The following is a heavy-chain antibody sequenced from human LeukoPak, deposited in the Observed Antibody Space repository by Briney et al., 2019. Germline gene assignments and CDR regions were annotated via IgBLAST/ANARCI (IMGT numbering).Heavy chain of an antibody. J-gene: IGHJ4*02. Sequence: SQTLSLTCAISGDSVSSNRAAWNWIRQSPSRGLEWLGRTYYRSKWYNDYAESVKSRITINPDTSKNQFSLQLNSVTPEDTAVYYCAGAAEAVAGGYSFDYWGQGTLVTVYS. CDR1: GDSVSSNRAA. CDR3: AGAAEAVAGGYSFDY. D-gene: IGHD6-19*01. V-gene: IGHV6-1*01. CDR2: TYYRSKWYN.